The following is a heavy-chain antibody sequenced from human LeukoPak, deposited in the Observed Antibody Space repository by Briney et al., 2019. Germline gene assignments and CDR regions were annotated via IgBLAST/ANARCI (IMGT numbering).Heavy chain of an antibody. J-gene: IGHJ4*02. CDR1: GFSFSTYA. V-gene: IGHV3-23*01. Sequence: GGSLRPSCAASGFSFSTYAMTWVRQAPGRGLEWVSAIDGSGRYIYYRDSVQGRFTNSRDNSKNTLFLQMNSLTAEDSAVYYCAKNYGPGNAFYDYWGQGVLVTVSS. CDR3: AKNYGPGNAFYDY. D-gene: IGHD3-10*01. CDR2: IDGSGRYI.